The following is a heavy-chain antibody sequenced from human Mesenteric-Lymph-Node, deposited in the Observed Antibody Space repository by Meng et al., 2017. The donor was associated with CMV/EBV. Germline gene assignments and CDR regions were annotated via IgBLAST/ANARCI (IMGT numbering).Heavy chain of an antibody. D-gene: IGHD3-3*01. CDR1: GYTFTGYY. CDR3: AANTIFGAAPAYFDY. CDR2: INPNSGGT. J-gene: IGHJ4*02. V-gene: IGHV1-2*02. Sequence: ASVKVSCKASGYTFTGYYMHWVRQAPGQGLEWMGWINPNSGGTNYAQKFQGRVTMTRDTSISTAYMELSRLRSDDTAVYYCAANTIFGAAPAYFDYWGQGTLVTVSS.